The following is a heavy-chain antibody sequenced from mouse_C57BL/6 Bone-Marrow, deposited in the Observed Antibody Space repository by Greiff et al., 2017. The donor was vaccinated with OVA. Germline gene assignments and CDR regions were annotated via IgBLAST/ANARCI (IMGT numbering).Heavy chain of an antibody. CDR1: GYAFSSSW. CDR2: IYPGDGDT. V-gene: IGHV1-82*01. CDR3: ARMGFYYDY. Sequence: VQGVESGPELVKPGASVKISCKASGYAFSSSWMNWVKQRPGKGLEWIGRIYPGDGDTNYNGKFKGKATLTADKSSSTAYMQLSSLTSEDSAVYFCARMGFYYDYWGQGTSVTVSS. J-gene: IGHJ4*01. D-gene: IGHD2-4*01.